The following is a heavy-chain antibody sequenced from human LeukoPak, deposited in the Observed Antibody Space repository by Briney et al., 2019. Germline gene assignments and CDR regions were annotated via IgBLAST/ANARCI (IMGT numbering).Heavy chain of an antibody. Sequence: PSETLSLTCAVYGGSFSGYYWTWIRQPPGKGLEWIGETNHNGSTNYSPSLKSRVTISVDTSKNQFSLKLSSVTAADTAVYYCARGPPYYYDGSGYYYFDYWGQGTLVTVSS. V-gene: IGHV4-34*01. J-gene: IGHJ4*02. CDR2: TNHNGST. CDR3: ARGPPYYYDGSGYYYFDY. D-gene: IGHD3-22*01. CDR1: GGSFSGYY.